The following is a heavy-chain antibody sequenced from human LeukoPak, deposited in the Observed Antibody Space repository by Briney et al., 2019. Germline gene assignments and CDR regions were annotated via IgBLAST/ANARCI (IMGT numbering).Heavy chain of an antibody. CDR2: INPNSGGT. J-gene: IGHJ5*02. Sequence: ASVKVSCKASGYTFTGYYMHWVRQAPGQGLEWMGWINPNSGGTIYAQKFQGRVAMTRDTSISTVYMELSRLRSDDTAVYYCARAPPITRGPFDPWGQGTLVTVSS. V-gene: IGHV1-2*02. D-gene: IGHD3-10*01. CDR1: GYTFTGYY. CDR3: ARAPPITRGPFDP.